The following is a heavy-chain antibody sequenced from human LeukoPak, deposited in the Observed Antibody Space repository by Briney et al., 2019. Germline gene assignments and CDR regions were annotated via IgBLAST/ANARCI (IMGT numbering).Heavy chain of an antibody. Sequence: SETLSLTCTVSGGSISSYYWSWIRQPPGKGLEWIGYIYYSGSTNYNPSLKSRVTISVDTSKNQFSLKLSSVTAADTAVYYCARGPSRYFNYYYMDVWGKGTTVTISS. D-gene: IGHD3-9*01. V-gene: IGHV4-59*01. CDR1: GGSISSYY. J-gene: IGHJ6*03. CDR2: IYYSGST. CDR3: ARGPSRYFNYYYMDV.